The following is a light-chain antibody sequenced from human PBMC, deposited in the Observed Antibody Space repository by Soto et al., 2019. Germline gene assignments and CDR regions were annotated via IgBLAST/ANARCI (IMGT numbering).Light chain of an antibody. CDR1: SGHSNYA. CDR2: INSDGSH. Sequence: QLVLTQSPSASASLGASVNLTCTLSSGHSNYAIAWHQQQSEKGPRYLMKINSDGSHSKGDGIPDRFSGSSSGAERYLTISSLQSEDEADYYCQTWGSGIVVFGGGTKVTVL. CDR3: QTWGSGIVV. J-gene: IGLJ2*01. V-gene: IGLV4-69*01.